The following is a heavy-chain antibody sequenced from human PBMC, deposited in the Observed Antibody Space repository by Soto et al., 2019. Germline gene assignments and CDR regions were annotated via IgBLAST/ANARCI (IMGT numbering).Heavy chain of an antibody. D-gene: IGHD3-10*01. Sequence: QVQLQESGPGLVRPSETLSRTSTVSGGSINGYFWSWIQRSPGKGLEGMGLIFYSGRTRYSPSLMSRVSISVDTSKNQFSLEVHSVTAADTAVYYCARAGTNMVQFDYWGQGTLVTVSS. CDR2: IFYSGRT. CDR3: ARAGTNMVQFDY. V-gene: IGHV4-59*01. J-gene: IGHJ4*02. CDR1: GGSINGYF.